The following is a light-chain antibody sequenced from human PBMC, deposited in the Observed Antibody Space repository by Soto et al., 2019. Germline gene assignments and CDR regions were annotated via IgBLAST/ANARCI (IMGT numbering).Light chain of an antibody. V-gene: IGKV3-15*01. CDR2: DAS. CDR1: QSVSSN. Sequence: EIVLTQSPATLSVSPGESATLSCRASQSVSSNLAWHQQKPGQAPRILMYDASTRATGISARFSGSGSGTEFTLTVSSLQSEDFAVYYCQQRGNWPPITFGQGTRLEIK. J-gene: IGKJ5*01. CDR3: QQRGNWPPIT.